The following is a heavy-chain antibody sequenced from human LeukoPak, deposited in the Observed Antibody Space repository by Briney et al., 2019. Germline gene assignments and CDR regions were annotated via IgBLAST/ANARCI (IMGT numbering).Heavy chain of an antibody. CDR1: GGSFSGYY. J-gene: IGHJ4*02. Sequence: SETLSLACAVYGGSFSGYYWSWIRQPPGKGLEWIGEINHSGSTNYNPSLKSRVTISVDTSKNQFSLKLSSVTAADTAVYYCARDRLGMAGTDRWGQGTLVTVSS. CDR3: ARDRLGMAGTDR. CDR2: INHSGST. V-gene: IGHV4-34*01. D-gene: IGHD6-19*01.